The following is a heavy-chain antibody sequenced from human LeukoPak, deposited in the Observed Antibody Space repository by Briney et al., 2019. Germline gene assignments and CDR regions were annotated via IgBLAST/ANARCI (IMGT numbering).Heavy chain of an antibody. CDR3: ASGPRPVGDFWSGYLDY. CDR2: IIPIFGTA. CDR1: GYTFTSYG. V-gene: IGHV1-69*05. Sequence: ASVKVSCKASGYTFTSYGITWVRQAPGQGLEWMGGIIPIFGTANYAQKFQGRVTITTDESTSTAYMELSSLRSEDTAVYYCASGPRPVGDFWSGYLDYWGQGTLVTVSS. J-gene: IGHJ4*02. D-gene: IGHD3-3*01.